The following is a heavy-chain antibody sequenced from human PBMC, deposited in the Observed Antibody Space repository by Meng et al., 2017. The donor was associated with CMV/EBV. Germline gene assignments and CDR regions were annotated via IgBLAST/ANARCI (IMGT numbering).Heavy chain of an antibody. CDR3: AKLGSRYCSSTSCYPRNDAFDI. J-gene: IGHJ3*02. CDR2: ISGSGGST. CDR1: GFTFSSYA. V-gene: IGHV3-23*01. D-gene: IGHD2-2*01. Sequence: GESLKISCAASGFTFSSYAMSWVRQAPGKGLEWVSAISGSGGSTYYADSVKGRFTISRDNSKNTLYLQMNGLRAEDTAVYYCAKLGSRYCSSTSCYPRNDAFDIWGQGTMVTVSS.